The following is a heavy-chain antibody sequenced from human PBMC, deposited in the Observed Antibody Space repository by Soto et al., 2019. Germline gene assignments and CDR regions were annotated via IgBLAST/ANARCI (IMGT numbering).Heavy chain of an antibody. Sequence: QITLKESGPTLVKPTQTLTLTCTFSGFSLSTTGVGVGWIRQPPGKALEWLALIYWDDDKRYSPSLKSRLTITKDTTKNQVVLTMTNMDPLDTATYYCAHSDYIRPLDSWGQGTLVTVSS. V-gene: IGHV2-5*02. CDR3: AHSDYIRPLDS. CDR1: GFSLSTTGVG. D-gene: IGHD4-17*01. J-gene: IGHJ4*02. CDR2: IYWDDDK.